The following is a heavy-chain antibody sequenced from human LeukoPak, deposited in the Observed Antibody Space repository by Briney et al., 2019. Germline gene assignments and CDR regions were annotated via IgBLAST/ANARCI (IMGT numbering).Heavy chain of an antibody. J-gene: IGHJ5*02. CDR3: ARDASNYGSFWFDP. CDR2: IYYSGST. Sequence: SETLSLTCTVSGGSISSYYWSWIRQPPGKGLEWIGYIYYSGSTNYNPSLKSRVTISVDRSKNQFSLKLSSVTAADTAVYYCARDASNYGSFWFDPWGQGTLVTVSS. CDR1: GGSISSYY. V-gene: IGHV4-59*12. D-gene: IGHD4-11*01.